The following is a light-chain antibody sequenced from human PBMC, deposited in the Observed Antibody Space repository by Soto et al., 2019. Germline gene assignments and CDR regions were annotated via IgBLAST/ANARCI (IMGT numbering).Light chain of an antibody. Sequence: QSALTHPPSASGSPGQSVAISCPGTSSDVGGYNYVSWYQQHPGKAPKLMIYEVNKRPSGVPDRFSGSKSGNTASLTVSGLQAEDEADYYCSSYAGSSNVFGTGTKLTVL. CDR3: SSYAGSSNV. J-gene: IGLJ1*01. V-gene: IGLV2-8*01. CDR2: EVN. CDR1: SSDVGGYNY.